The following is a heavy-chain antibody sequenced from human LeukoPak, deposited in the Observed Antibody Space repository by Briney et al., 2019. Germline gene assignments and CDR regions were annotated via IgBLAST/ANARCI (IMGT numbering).Heavy chain of an antibody. D-gene: IGHD3-10*01. J-gene: IGHJ4*02. V-gene: IGHV3-20*04. Sequence: GGSLRLSCAASGFTFDDYGMSWVRQAPGKGLEWVSGINWNGGSTGYADSVKGRFTISRDNAKNSLYLQMNSLRAEDTALYYCARARGLLWFGELSYYFDYWGQGTLVTVSS. CDR2: INWNGGST. CDR3: ARARGLLWFGELSYYFDY. CDR1: GFTFDDYG.